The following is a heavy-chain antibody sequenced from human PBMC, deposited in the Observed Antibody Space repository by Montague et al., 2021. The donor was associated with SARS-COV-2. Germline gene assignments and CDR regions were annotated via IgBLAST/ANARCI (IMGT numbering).Heavy chain of an antibody. CDR2: IYYSGST. V-gene: IGHV4-59*12. D-gene: IGHD2-21*01. CDR1: GGSISNYH. Sequence: SETLSLTCTVSGGSISNYHWNWIRQPPGKGLEWIAYIYYSGSTXXXPSXXXRVTISVDTSRNQFSLRLTSVTAADTAVYYCARDIPPQNSDCGGAFDYWGQGTLVTVSS. CDR3: ARDIPPQNSDCGGAFDY. J-gene: IGHJ4*02.